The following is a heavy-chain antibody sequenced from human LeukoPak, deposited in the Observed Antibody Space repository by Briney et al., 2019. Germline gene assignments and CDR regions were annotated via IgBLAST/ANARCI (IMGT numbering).Heavy chain of an antibody. J-gene: IGHJ4*02. Sequence: GGSLRLSCAASGFTFSSYAMHWVRQAPGKGLEWVAVISYDESNKYYADSVKGRFTISRDNSKNTLYLQMNSLRAEDTAVYYCARDLPSDYFDYWGQGTLVTVSS. CDR2: ISYDESNK. CDR1: GFTFSSYA. D-gene: IGHD3-3*01. V-gene: IGHV3-30-3*01. CDR3: ARDLPSDYFDY.